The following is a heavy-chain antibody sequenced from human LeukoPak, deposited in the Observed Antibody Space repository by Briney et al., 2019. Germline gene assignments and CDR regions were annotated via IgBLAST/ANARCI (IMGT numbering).Heavy chain of an antibody. CDR1: GDSISSYY. J-gene: IGHJ4*02. V-gene: IGHV4-59*01. D-gene: IGHD6-13*01. Sequence: KPSETLSLTCTVSGDSISSYYWSWIRQPPGKGLEWIGYSYHTGSTNYNPSLKSRVTISVDKSKKQFSLKLSSVTAGDTAVYYCATGYSSTWYYFDYWGQGTLVTVSS. CDR2: SYHTGST. CDR3: ATGYSSTWYYFDY.